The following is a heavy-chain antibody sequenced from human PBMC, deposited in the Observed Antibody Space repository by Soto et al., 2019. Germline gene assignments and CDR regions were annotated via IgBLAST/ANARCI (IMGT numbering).Heavy chain of an antibody. Sequence: QITLKESGPTLVKPTQTLTLTCTFSGFSLSTSGVAVGWIRQPPGKALEWLALIYWDDDKRYSPSLKSRLTITKDTSKNQVVLTMTNMDPVDTATDYCAREGLRWPHDVFDMWGQGTRVTVSS. J-gene: IGHJ3*02. V-gene: IGHV2-5*02. CDR3: AREGLRWPHDVFDM. CDR2: IYWDDDK. CDR1: GFSLSTSGVA. D-gene: IGHD4-17*01.